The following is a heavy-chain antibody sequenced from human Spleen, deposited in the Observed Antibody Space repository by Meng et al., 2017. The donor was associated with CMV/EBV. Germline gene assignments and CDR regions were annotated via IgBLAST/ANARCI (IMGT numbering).Heavy chain of an antibody. D-gene: IGHD3-22*01. V-gene: IGHV3-23*01. Sequence: GESLKISCAASGFTFSSYAMSWVRQAPGKGLEWVSAITASGGSTFYADSVKGRFTISRDNSKNTLYIQMNSLIAEDTAVYYCAKQAYDSSGYRMGCWGQGTLVTVSS. CDR3: AKQAYDSSGYRMGC. CDR2: ITASGGST. J-gene: IGHJ4*02. CDR1: GFTFSSYA.